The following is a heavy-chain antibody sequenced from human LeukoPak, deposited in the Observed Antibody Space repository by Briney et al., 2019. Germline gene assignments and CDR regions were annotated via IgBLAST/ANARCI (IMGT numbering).Heavy chain of an antibody. V-gene: IGHV4-39*02. J-gene: IGHJ4*02. Sequence: SETLSLTCTVSGDSISRSTYNWAWIRQPPGKGLEWIGSVYYGRSPYFNPSLESRATISVDTSRNHFSLKMSSVTAADTAVYYCARSSGTGTFSYWGQGTLVTVSS. CDR1: GDSISRSTYN. CDR3: ARSSGTGTFSY. D-gene: IGHD6-25*01. CDR2: VYYGRSP.